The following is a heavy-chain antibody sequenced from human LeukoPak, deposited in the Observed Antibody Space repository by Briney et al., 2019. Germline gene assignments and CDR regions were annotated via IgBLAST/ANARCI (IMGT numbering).Heavy chain of an antibody. CDR2: ISSSGSTI. J-gene: IGHJ3*02. Sequence: GGSLRLSCAASGFTFSDYYMSWIRQAPGKGLEWVSYISSSGSTIYYADSVKGRFTISRDNAKNSLYLQMYSLRAEDTAVYYCSRDVRCSSTSCYYWENDACDIWGQGNMVSV. V-gene: IGHV3-11*04. CDR1: GFTFSDYY. CDR3: SRDVRCSSTSCYYWENDACDI. D-gene: IGHD2-2*01.